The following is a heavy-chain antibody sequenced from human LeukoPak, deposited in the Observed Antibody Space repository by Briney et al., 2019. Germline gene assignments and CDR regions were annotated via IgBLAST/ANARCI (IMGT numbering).Heavy chain of an antibody. V-gene: IGHV7-4-1*02. J-gene: IGHJ4*02. CDR1: GYTFTSYA. Sequence: ASVKVSCKASGYTFTSYAMHWVRQAPGQGLEWMGWINTNTGNPTYAQGFTGRFVFSLDTSVTTAFLQIISLKAEDTAMYYCTRDAVAGLFDYWGQGTLVTVSS. D-gene: IGHD6-19*01. CDR2: INTNTGNP. CDR3: TRDAVAGLFDY.